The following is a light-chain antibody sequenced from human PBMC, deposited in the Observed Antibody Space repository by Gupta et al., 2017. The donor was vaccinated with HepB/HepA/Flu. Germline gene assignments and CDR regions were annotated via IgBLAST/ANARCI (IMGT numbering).Light chain of an antibody. Sequence: DIVMTQSPDSLAVYLGERATINCKSSQSVLYNSNNKNYLAWYQQKPGQPPKLLIYWASTREYGFPDRFSGSGSGTDFTLTISSLQAEDVAVYYCQQYYSIPITFGQGTRLEIK. V-gene: IGKV4-1*01. CDR1: QSVLYNSNNKNY. J-gene: IGKJ5*01. CDR2: WAS. CDR3: QQYYSIPIT.